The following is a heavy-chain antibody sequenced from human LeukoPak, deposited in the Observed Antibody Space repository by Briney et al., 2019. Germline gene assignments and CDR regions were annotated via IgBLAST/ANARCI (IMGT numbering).Heavy chain of an antibody. CDR2: IYTSGST. CDR1: GGSISSGSYY. J-gene: IGHJ4*02. V-gene: IGHV4-61*02. Sequence: SETLSLTCTVSGGSISSGSYYWSWIRQPAGKGLEWIGRIYTSGSTNYNPSLKSRVTISVDTSKNQFSLKLSSVTAADTAVYYCARATFGGLLIDYWGQGTLVTVSS. CDR3: ARATFGGLLIDY. D-gene: IGHD3-10*01.